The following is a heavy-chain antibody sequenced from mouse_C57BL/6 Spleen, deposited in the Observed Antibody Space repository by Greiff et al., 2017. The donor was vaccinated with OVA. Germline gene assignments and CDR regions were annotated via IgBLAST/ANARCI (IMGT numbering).Heavy chain of an antibody. J-gene: IGHJ3*01. Sequence: VQLQQSGAELVRPGASVTLSCKASGYTFTDYEMHWVRRTPVHGLEGIGAIGPETGGNAYNQKFKGKAILTADKSSSTAYMELRSLTSEDSAVYYCTRWGSYLFAYWGQGTLVTVSA. V-gene: IGHV1-15*01. CDR1: GYTFTDYE. CDR3: TRWGSYLFAY. CDR2: IGPETGGN. D-gene: IGHD1-3*01.